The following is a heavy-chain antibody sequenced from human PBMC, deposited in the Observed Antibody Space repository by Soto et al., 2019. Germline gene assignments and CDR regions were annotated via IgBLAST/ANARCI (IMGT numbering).Heavy chain of an antibody. V-gene: IGHV5-10-1*01. CDR1: GYSFTSYW. D-gene: IGHD2-2*01. Sequence: GESLKISCNGSGYSFTSYWISWVRQMPGKGLEWMGRIDPSDSYTNYSPSFQGHVTISADKSISTAYLQWSSLKASDTAMYYCASYQYCSSTSCYGVGSGYYYGMDVWGQGTTVTVSS. J-gene: IGHJ6*02. CDR3: ASYQYCSSTSCYGVGSGYYYGMDV. CDR2: IDPSDSYT.